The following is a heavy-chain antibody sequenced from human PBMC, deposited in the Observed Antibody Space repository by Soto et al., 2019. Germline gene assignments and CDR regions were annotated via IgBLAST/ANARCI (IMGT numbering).Heavy chain of an antibody. CDR1: GYIFTKSA. CDR3: ARDGVAAGNINFDY. J-gene: IGHJ4*02. CDR2: ISGGNGNT. Sequence: QVHLVQSGAEVKKPGASVKVSCKASGYIFTKSAMHWVRQAPGRRLEWMGWISGGNGNTKYSPKLQDRVTITRDTSASTAYMELSSLRSEDTALYYCARDGVAAGNINFDYWGQGTLVTVSS. D-gene: IGHD6-25*01. V-gene: IGHV1-3*01.